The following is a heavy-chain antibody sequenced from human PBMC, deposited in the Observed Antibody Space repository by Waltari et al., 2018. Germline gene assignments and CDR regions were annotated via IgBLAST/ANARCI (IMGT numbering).Heavy chain of an antibody. CDR2: IIPILGIA. Sequence: VQLVQSGAEVKKPGSSVKVSCKASGGTFSSYAISWVRQAPGQGLEWMGGIIPILGIANYAQKFQGRVTITRDTSASTAYMELSSLRSEDTAVYYCARGGYSGYDPPAFWGQGTLVTVSS. J-gene: IGHJ4*02. CDR1: GGTFSSYA. CDR3: ARGGYSGYDPPAF. V-gene: IGHV1-69*09. D-gene: IGHD5-12*01.